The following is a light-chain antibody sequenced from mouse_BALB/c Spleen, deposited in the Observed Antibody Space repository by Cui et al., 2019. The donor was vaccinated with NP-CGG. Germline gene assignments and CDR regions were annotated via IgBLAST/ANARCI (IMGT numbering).Light chain of an antibody. J-gene: IGLJ1*01. CDR1: NGAVTTSNS. CDR3: ALWYSNHWV. CDR2: GTN. Sequence: QAVVTQESALTTSPGETVTPTCRSSNGAVTTSNSANWVQEKPDHLFTGLIGGTNNRAPGVPARFSGSLIGDKAALTITGAQTEDEAIYFCALWYSNHWVVGGGTKLTVL. V-gene: IGLV1*01.